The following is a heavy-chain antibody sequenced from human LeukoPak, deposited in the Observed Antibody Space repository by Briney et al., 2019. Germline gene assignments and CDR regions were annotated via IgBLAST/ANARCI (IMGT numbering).Heavy chain of an antibody. CDR3: ARDTYGDGDF. CDR1: GFTFSRYW. CDR2: INEDATKK. V-gene: IGHV3-7*01. Sequence: GGSLRLSCGASGFTFSRYWMTWVRQAPGKGLEWVANINEDATKKNYMDSVKGRFTISRDNTDSSLYLQMNSLRPEDTALYYCARDTYGDGDFWGQGTLVTVSS. D-gene: IGHD2-8*01. J-gene: IGHJ4*02.